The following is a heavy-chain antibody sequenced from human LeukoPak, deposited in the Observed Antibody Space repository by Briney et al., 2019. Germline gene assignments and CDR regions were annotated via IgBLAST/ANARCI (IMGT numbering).Heavy chain of an antibody. CDR2: INHSGST. V-gene: IGHV4-34*01. J-gene: IGHJ5*02. CDR1: GGSFSGYY. D-gene: IGHD1-26*01. Sequence: PSETLSLTCAVYGGSFSGYYWSWIRQPPGKGLEWIGEINHSGSTNYNPSLKSRVTISVDTSKNQFSLKLSSVTAADTAVYYCARRRKAPVVGAISWFDPWGQGTLVTVSS. CDR3: ARRRKAPVVGAISWFDP.